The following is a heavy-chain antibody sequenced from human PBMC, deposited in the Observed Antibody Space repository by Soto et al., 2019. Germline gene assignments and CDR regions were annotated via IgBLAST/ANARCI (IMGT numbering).Heavy chain of an antibody. CDR3: ARGDGDYYDGNGYLGRH. CDR2: INSDGSRT. Sequence: EVQLVESGGGIVQPGGSLRLSCAASGFTFSSYWMHWVRQAPGKGLVWVSRINSDGSRTSYADSAKGRFTISRDNDKNTVYLQMNSLRAGGTAGYYCARGDGDYYDGNGYLGRHWGQGTLVPVSS. J-gene: IGHJ4*02. D-gene: IGHD3-22*01. V-gene: IGHV3-74*01. CDR1: GFTFSSYW.